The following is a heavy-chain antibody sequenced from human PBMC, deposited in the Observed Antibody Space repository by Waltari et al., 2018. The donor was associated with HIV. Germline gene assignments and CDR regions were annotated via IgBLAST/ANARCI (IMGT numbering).Heavy chain of an antibody. CDR3: AREATVAARGEIDY. J-gene: IGHJ4*02. V-gene: IGHV3-23*01. CDR2: VSGSSGRT. D-gene: IGHD6-19*01. CDR1: GITFSSYV. Sequence: EVQLLESGGGLVQPGGSLRVSCAASGITFSSYVISWGRPPPGKGLEWVSTVSGSSGRTDHADSVKGRFIISRDIAKNMLYLEMNNLRAEDTAVYYCAREATVAARGEIDYWGQGTLVTVSS.